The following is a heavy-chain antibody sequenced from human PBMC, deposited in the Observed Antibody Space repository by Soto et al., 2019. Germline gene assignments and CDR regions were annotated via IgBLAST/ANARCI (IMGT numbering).Heavy chain of an antibody. CDR3: AFWDSGRPHNNDAFDI. J-gene: IGHJ3*02. Sequence: PLQPLKMSRMGSGYKITSYWISWVLQIPGKGLEWMGRIDPSDSYTNYSPSFQGHVTISADKSISTAYLQWSSLKASDTAMYYCAFWDSGRPHNNDAFDIWDQGTMVTVSS. CDR1: GYKITSYW. V-gene: IGHV5-10-1*01. D-gene: IGHD6-19*01. CDR2: IDPSDSYT.